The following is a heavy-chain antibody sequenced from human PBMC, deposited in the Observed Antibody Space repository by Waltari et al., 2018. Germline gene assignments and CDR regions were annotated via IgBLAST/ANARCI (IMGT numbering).Heavy chain of an antibody. J-gene: IGHJ5*02. V-gene: IGHV1-2*02. CDR2: INPNSGGT. Sequence: QVQLVQSGAEVKKPGASVKVSCKASGYTFPGYYMHWVRPAPGQGLEWMGWINPNSGGTNYAQKLQGRVTMTRDTSISTAYMELSRLRSDDTAVYYCASSSSTGGYNWFDPWGQGTLVTVSS. D-gene: IGHD3-16*01. CDR3: ASSSSTGGYNWFDP. CDR1: GYTFPGYY.